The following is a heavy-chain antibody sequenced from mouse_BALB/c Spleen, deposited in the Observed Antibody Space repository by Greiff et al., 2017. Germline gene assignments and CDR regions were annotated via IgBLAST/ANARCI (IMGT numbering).Heavy chain of an antibody. CDR3: ARDYYRYDTGAWFAY. J-gene: IGHJ3*01. D-gene: IGHD2-14*01. Sequence: EVQLVESGPGLVKPSQSLSLTCTVTGYSITSDYAWNWIRQFPGNKLEWMGYISYSGSTSYNPSLKSRISITRDTSKNQFFLQLNSVTTEDTATYYCARDYYRYDTGAWFAYWGQGTLVTVSA. CDR2: ISYSGST. V-gene: IGHV3-2*02. CDR1: GYSITSDYA.